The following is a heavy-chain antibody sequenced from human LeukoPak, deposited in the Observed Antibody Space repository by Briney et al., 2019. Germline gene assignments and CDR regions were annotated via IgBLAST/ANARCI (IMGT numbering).Heavy chain of an antibody. V-gene: IGHV6-1*01. CDR1: GDSVSSNSAA. Sequence: SQTLSLTRAISGDSVSSNSAAWNWIRQSPSRGLEWLGRTYYRSKWYNDYAVSVKSRIPINPDTSKNQFSLQLNSVTPEDTAVYYCAREPLFPEYSSGCFDYWGQGTLVTVSS. CDR3: AREPLFPEYSSGCFDY. D-gene: IGHD6-19*01. J-gene: IGHJ4*02. CDR2: TYYRSKWYN.